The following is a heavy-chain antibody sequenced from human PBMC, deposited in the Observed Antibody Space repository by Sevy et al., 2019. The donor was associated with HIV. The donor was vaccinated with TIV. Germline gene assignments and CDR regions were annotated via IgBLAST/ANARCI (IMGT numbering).Heavy chain of an antibody. CDR1: GYTFSNYG. J-gene: IGHJ4*02. V-gene: IGHV1-18*01. CDR2: ISGYNGNT. CDR3: VRDESFSLIVVDPDY. D-gene: IGHD3-22*01. Sequence: ASVKVSCQASGYTFSNYGVTWVRQAPGQGLEWTGWISGYNGNTKYAQKFQDRVIMTTDTATSTAYMELRSLRSDDTAVYYCVRDESFSLIVVDPDYWGQGTLVTVSS.